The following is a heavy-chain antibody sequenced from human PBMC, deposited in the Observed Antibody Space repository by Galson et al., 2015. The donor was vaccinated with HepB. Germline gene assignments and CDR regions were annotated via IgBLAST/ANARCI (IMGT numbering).Heavy chain of an antibody. CDR2: ISSSSSYI. CDR1: GFTFSSYS. Sequence: SLRLSCAASGFTFSSYSMNWVRQAPGKGLEWVSSISSSSSYIYYADSVKGRFTISRDNAKNSLYLQMNSLRAEDTAVYYCARDLPPIRTDAFDIWGQGTMVTVSS. V-gene: IGHV3-21*01. D-gene: IGHD2-2*02. J-gene: IGHJ3*02. CDR3: ARDLPPIRTDAFDI.